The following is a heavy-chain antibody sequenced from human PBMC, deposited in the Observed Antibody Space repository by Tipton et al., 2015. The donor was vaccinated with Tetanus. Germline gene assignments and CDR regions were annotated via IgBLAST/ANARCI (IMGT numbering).Heavy chain of an antibody. V-gene: IGHV4-39*07. J-gene: IGHJ4*02. CDR3: ARVRRGATTDLDY. CDR1: GGSISGSRNF. CDR2: VDYTGHT. Sequence: TLSLTCTVSGGSISGSRNFWGWIRQTPARGLEWIGSVDYTGHTYHNPSLKSRVTLSVDVSKNQFSLKLSSVTAADTAVYYCARVRRGATTDLDYWGQGTLVTVSS. D-gene: IGHD5-12*01.